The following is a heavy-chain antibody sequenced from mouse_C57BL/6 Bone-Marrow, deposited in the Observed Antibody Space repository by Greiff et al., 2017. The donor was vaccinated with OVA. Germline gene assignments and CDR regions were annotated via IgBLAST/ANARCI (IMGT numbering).Heavy chain of an antibody. D-gene: IGHD2-4*01. J-gene: IGHJ3*01. Sequence: DVKLQASGGGLVQPGGSLKLSCAASGFTFSDYGMAWVRQAPRKGPEWVAFISNLAYSIYYADTVTGRFTISRENAKNTLYLEMSSLRSEDTAMYYCARGRHDYDGFAYWGQGTLVTVSA. CDR3: ARGRHDYDGFAY. V-gene: IGHV5-15*01. CDR2: ISNLAYSI. CDR1: GFTFSDYG.